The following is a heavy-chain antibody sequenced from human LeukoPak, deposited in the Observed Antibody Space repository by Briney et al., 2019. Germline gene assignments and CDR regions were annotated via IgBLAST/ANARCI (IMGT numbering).Heavy chain of an antibody. CDR3: AKLPVVPAALDAFDI. V-gene: IGHV3-30*02. D-gene: IGHD2-2*01. CDR1: GFTFSSYG. CDR2: IRYDGSNK. Sequence: PGGSLRLSCAASGFTFSSYGMHWVRQAPGKGLEWVAFIRYDGSNKYYADSVKGRFTISRDNSKNTLYLQMNSLRAEDTAVYYCAKLPVVPAALDAFDIWGQGTMVTVSS. J-gene: IGHJ3*02.